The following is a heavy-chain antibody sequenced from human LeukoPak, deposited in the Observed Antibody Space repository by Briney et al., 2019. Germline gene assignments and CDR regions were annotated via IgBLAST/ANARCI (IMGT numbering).Heavy chain of an antibody. J-gene: IGHJ1*01. CDR3: AASGQRIKSRYFQH. CDR2: FDPEDGET. D-gene: IGHD2-15*01. V-gene: IGHV1-24*01. CDR1: GYTLTELS. Sequence: ASVKVSCKVSGYTLTELSMHWVRQAPGKGLELMGGFDPEDGETIYAQKFQGRVTMTEDTSTDTAYMELSSLRSEDTAVYYCAASGQRIKSRYFQHWGQGTLVTVSS.